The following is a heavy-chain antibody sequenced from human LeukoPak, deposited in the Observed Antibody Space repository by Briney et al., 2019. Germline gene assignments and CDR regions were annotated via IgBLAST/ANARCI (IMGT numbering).Heavy chain of an antibody. D-gene: IGHD1-26*01. J-gene: IGHJ4*02. V-gene: IGHV3-21*01. CDR3: ARGGWEQEHLDY. CDR2: ISSSSSYI. Sequence: PGGSLRLSCAASGFTFSSYSMNWVRQAPGKGLEWVSSISSSSSYIYYADSVKGRFTISRDNAKNTLYLQMNSLRAEDTAVYYCARGGWEQEHLDYWGQGTLVTVSS. CDR1: GFTFSSYS.